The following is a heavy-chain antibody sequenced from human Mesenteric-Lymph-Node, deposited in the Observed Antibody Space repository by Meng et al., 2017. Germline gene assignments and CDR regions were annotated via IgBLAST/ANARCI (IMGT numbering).Heavy chain of an antibody. CDR1: GDSISSYY. Sequence: QPQRQDSGPGLVRPSEALSLTCTVSGDSISSYYWSWIRQPAGKGLEWIGRIYSSGNTNYNPSLKSRVTMSVDTSKNQFSLKLNSVTAADTAVYYCARGHPRMSGSYGWFDPWGQGTLVTVSS. J-gene: IGHJ5*02. CDR2: IYSSGNT. D-gene: IGHD1-26*01. CDR3: ARGHPRMSGSYGWFDP. V-gene: IGHV4-4*07.